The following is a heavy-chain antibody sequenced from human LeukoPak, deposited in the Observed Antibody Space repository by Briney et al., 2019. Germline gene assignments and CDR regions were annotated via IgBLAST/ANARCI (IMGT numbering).Heavy chain of an antibody. D-gene: IGHD2-2*01. CDR2: IYYSGST. V-gene: IGHV4-59*11. CDR3: ARALYCSSTSCQGGYYYYYMDV. CDR1: GGSISSHY. Sequence: SETLSLTCTVSGGSISSHYWSWIRQPPGKGLEWIGYIYYSGSTNYNPSLKSRVTMSVDTSKNQFSLKLSSVTAADTAVYYCARALYCSSTSCQGGYYYYYMDVWGKGTTVTVSS. J-gene: IGHJ6*03.